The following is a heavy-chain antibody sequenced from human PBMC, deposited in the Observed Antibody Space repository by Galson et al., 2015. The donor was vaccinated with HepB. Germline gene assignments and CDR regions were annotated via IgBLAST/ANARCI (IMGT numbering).Heavy chain of an antibody. V-gene: IGHV1-18*01. J-gene: IGHJ4*02. CDR1: GYFFTHFG. Sequence: SVKVSCKASGYFFTHFGINWVRQAPGQGLEWMGWISADNGNTKYAQKFQGRVTMTTDTSTSTAYVEVRSLRSDDTAVYYCAREGRRGYYDSTGYFPFDYWGQGILVTVSS. D-gene: IGHD3-22*01. CDR2: ISADNGNT. CDR3: AREGRRGYYDSTGYFPFDY.